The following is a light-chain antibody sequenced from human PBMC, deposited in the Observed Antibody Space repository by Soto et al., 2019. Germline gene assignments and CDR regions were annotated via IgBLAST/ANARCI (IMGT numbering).Light chain of an antibody. CDR2: DVS. J-gene: IGLJ1*01. CDR3: SSYTSSSTLV. Sequence: QSALTQPASVSGSPGQSITISCTGTSSDVGGYKYVSWYQQHPGKAPKLMIYDVSNRPSGVSNRFSGSKSGNTASLTISGLQAEDAADYYCSSYTSSSTLVFGTGTKLTVL. CDR1: SSDVGGYKY. V-gene: IGLV2-14*01.